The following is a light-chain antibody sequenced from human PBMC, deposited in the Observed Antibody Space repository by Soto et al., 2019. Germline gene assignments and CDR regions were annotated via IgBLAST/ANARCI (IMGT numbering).Light chain of an antibody. CDR3: QQHTSWPIT. V-gene: IGKV3-11*01. Sequence: DIVLTQSPATLSFSPGERATLSCRASQSVSSYLAWYQQKPGQTPRLLIYDASNRATGIPARFSGSGSGTDFNLTITLPEHDDFAVYYGQQHTSWPITFGQGTQLDIK. CDR1: QSVSSY. CDR2: DAS. J-gene: IGKJ5*01.